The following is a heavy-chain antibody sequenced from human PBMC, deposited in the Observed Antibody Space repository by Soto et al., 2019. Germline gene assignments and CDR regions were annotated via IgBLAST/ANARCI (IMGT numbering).Heavy chain of an antibody. Sequence: QVQLQESGPGLVKPSEPLSLTCTVSGGSISPYYWSWIRQPPGKGLEWIGYIYYSGRTNYNPSLKSRVTISLDTSKNQFSQKLSAVTATDTAVYYCARNEYTSVWDPFDYWGQGTLVTVSS. J-gene: IGHJ4*02. CDR2: IYYSGRT. D-gene: IGHD6-19*01. CDR1: GGSISPYY. V-gene: IGHV4-59*08. CDR3: ARNEYTSVWDPFDY.